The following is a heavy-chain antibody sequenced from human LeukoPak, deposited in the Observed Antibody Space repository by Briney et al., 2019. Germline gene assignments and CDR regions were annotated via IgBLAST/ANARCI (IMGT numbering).Heavy chain of an antibody. CDR3: ARGRYCSGGSCYGDY. D-gene: IGHD2-15*01. Sequence: GECLRLSCAASGFTFSSYDMYWVRHVTGKALEWVSSIRTAGDTYYPRSVKGRFTISRDNAKNSLYLQMNSLRAEDTAVYYCARGRYCSGGSCYGDYWGQGTLVTVS. CDR2: IRTAGDT. CDR1: GFTFSSYD. V-gene: IGHV3-13*04. J-gene: IGHJ4*02.